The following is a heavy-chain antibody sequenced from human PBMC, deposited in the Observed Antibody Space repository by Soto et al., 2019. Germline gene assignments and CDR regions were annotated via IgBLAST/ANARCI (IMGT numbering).Heavy chain of an antibody. D-gene: IGHD3-16*01. CDR1: GFTFDDYA. J-gene: IGHJ3*02. Sequence: GGSLRLSCAASGFTFDDYAMHWVRQAPGKGLEWVSGISWNSGSIGYSDSVKGRITISRDNAKNSLYLQMNSLRAEDTALYYCAKESLGAFDIWGQGTMVTVSS. V-gene: IGHV3-9*01. CDR2: ISWNSGSI. CDR3: AKESLGAFDI.